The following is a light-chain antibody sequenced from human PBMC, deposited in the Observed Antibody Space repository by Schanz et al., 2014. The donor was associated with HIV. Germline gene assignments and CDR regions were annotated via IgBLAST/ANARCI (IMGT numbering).Light chain of an antibody. Sequence: DIQMTQSPSTLSASVGDRISITCRASQSISGWLAWYQQKPGEAPKLLIYAASTLQSGVPSRFSGSGSGTDFTLTISCLQSEDFATYYCQQYYSYHTFGGGTKVEIK. CDR3: QQYYSYHT. J-gene: IGKJ4*01. CDR1: QSISGW. V-gene: IGKV1-5*01. CDR2: AAS.